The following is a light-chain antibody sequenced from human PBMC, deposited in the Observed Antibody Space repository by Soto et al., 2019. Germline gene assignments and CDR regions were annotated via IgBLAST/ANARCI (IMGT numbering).Light chain of an antibody. V-gene: IGKV1-39*01. CDR2: DAS. CDR3: QQRSNWPST. Sequence: DIQMTQSPSSLSASVGDRVTITCRASQTIRYSLNWYQQKPGKAPKVLIYDASTLQSGVPPRFSGSGSGTDFTLTISSLEPEDFAVYFCQQRSNWPSTFGGGTKVEI. CDR1: QTIRYS. J-gene: IGKJ4*01.